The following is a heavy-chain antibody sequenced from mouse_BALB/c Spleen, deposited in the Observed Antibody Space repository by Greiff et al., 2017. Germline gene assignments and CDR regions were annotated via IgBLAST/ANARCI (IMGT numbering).Heavy chain of an antibody. J-gene: IGHJ4*01. CDR2: ISSGGST. CDR1: GFTFSSYA. Sequence: EVHLVESGGGLVKPGGSLKLSCAASGFTFSSYAMSWVRQTPEKRLEWVASISSGGSTYYPDSVMGRFTISRDNASNILYLQMSSLRSEDTAMYYCARKVRRDYCAMDYWGQGTSVTVSS. V-gene: IGHV5-6-5*01. CDR3: ARKVRRDYCAMDY. D-gene: IGHD2-14*01.